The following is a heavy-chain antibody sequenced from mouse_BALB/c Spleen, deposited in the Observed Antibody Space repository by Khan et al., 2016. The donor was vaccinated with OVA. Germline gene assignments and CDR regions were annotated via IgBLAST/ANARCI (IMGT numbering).Heavy chain of an antibody. CDR2: ILPGTDSP. CDR1: GYTFSSYW. Sequence: QVQLQQSGTELLKPGASVKISCKATGYTFSSYWIEWIKQRSGHGLEWIGEILPGTDSPNYNERFMGKATFTADTSSNTAYMQLSSLTSEDSAVDYWARQGGGYFSWFAYWGQGTLVTVSA. D-gene: IGHD2-3*01. CDR3: ARQGGGYFSWFAY. V-gene: IGHV1-9*01. J-gene: IGHJ3*01.